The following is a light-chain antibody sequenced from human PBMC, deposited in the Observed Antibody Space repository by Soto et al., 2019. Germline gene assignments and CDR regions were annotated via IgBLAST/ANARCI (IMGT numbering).Light chain of an antibody. CDR3: SSYTSSYTYV. CDR2: DVS. CDR1: SSDVGDYNY. Sequence: QSVLTQPASVSGSPGQSITISCTGTSSDVGDYNYVSWYQQHPGEAPKLMIYDVSNRPSGVSYRFSGSKSANTASLTISGLQAEDEADYYCSSYTSSYTYVFGTGTKLTVL. J-gene: IGLJ1*01. V-gene: IGLV2-14*03.